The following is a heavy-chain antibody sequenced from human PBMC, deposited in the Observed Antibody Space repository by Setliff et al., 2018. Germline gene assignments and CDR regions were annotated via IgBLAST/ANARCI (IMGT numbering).Heavy chain of an antibody. CDR2: IKPNGGGT. CDR3: ARKIPPQYYYMDV. J-gene: IGHJ6*03. Sequence: GASVKVSCKTSGYTFIEHYVNWVRQAPGQGLEWMGWIKPNGGGTHYAQKFQGRVTMTRDTDNSTVYMDLSSLTSDDTAIYYCARKIPPQYYYMDVWGKGTTVTVSS. V-gene: IGHV1-2*02. CDR1: GYTFIEHY.